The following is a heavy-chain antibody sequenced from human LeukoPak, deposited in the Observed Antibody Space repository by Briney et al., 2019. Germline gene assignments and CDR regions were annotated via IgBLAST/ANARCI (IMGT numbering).Heavy chain of an antibody. Sequence: SETLSLTCAVYGGSFSGYYWSWIRQPPGKGLGWIGEINHSGSTNYNPSLKSRVTISVDTSKNQFSLKLSSVTAADTAVYYCARADSYYYDSSGYYNWGQGTLVTVSS. D-gene: IGHD3-22*01. CDR1: GGSFSGYY. J-gene: IGHJ4*02. CDR2: INHSGST. CDR3: ARADSYYYDSSGYYN. V-gene: IGHV4-34*01.